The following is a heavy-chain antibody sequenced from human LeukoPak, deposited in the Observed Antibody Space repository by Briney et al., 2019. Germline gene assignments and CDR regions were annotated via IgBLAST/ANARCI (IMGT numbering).Heavy chain of an antibody. V-gene: IGHV1-46*01. J-gene: IGHJ4*02. D-gene: IGHD4-17*01. CDR2: INPSAGYT. CDR1: GYTFTSCH. CDR3: ARDLYGDYFFDY. Sequence: ASAMVSCKASGYTFTSCHMHWVRQAPGQGLEWMGIINPSAGYTTYAQKFQGRVTMTRDTSTSTVYMELSSLRSEDTAVYFCARDLYGDYFFDYWGQGTLVTVSS.